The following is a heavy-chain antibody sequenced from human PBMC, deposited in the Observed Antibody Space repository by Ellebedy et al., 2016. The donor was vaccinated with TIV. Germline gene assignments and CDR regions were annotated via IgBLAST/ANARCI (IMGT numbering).Heavy chain of an antibody. D-gene: IGHD4-23*01. J-gene: IGHJ3*01. CDR1: GLTFSSHA. CDR3: ARDPVGVGPAFEV. Sequence: GESLKISCAASGLTFSSHAMSWVRQAPGKGLEWVSSITESGGNTYYADSVKGRFTISRDNSKDTLSLQMNSLRAEDTAIYFCARDPVGVGPAFEVWGQGTMVTVSS. CDR2: ITESGGNT. V-gene: IGHV3-23*01.